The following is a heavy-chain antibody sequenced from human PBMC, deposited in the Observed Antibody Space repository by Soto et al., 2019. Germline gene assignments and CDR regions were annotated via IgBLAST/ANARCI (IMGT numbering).Heavy chain of an antibody. V-gene: IGHV3-53*02. Sequence: EVQLVETGGGLIQPGGSLRLSCAASGFTVSSNYMSWVRQAPGKGLEWVSVIYSGGSTYYADSVKGRFTISRDNSKNTRYLQMNSLRAEDTAVYYCAREIHPGYSSKAGFDYWGQGTLVTVSS. J-gene: IGHJ4*02. D-gene: IGHD6-13*01. CDR2: IYSGGST. CDR3: AREIHPGYSSKAGFDY. CDR1: GFTVSSNY.